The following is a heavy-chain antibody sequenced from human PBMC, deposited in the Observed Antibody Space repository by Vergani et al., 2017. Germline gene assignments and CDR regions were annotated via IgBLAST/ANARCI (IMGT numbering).Heavy chain of an antibody. Sequence: EVQLVESGGGLVPPGRSLRLSCAASGFSFGDYAMTWVRQAPGKGLEWVAFIRNKAYGGTTEYAASVKGRFTISRDDSKRLAYLQLSGLKPEDTAVYFCSRGRGYSFGYSDYWGQGTLVTVSS. CDR1: GFSFGDYA. CDR3: SRGRGYSFGYSDY. CDR2: IRNKAYGGTT. J-gene: IGHJ4*02. V-gene: IGHV3-49*04. D-gene: IGHD5-18*01.